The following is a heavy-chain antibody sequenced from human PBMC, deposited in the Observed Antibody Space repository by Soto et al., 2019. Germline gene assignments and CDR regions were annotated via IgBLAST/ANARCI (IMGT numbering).Heavy chain of an antibody. Sequence: QVTLEESGPVLVKPTETLTLTCTVSGFSLSNARMGVTWIRQPPGKALEWLAHIFSNDEKSYSTSLRSRLTISKDTSNSQVVLTMTNMDPVDTATYYCARSLYDFWSGYQNIFYYYYIDGSGKGTRVTVYS. V-gene: IGHV2-26*01. CDR1: GFSLSNARMG. J-gene: IGHJ6*03. D-gene: IGHD3-3*01. CDR2: IFSNDEK. CDR3: ARSLYDFWSGYQNIFYYYYIDG.